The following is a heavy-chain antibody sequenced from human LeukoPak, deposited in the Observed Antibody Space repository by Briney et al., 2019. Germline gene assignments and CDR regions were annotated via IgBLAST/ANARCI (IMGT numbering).Heavy chain of an antibody. V-gene: IGHV1-18*01. CDR2: ISAYNGNT. CDR1: GYTSTSYG. CDR3: ARGSHSGSYTDVDY. D-gene: IGHD1-26*01. J-gene: IGHJ4*02. Sequence: VASVKVSCKASGYTSTSYGISWVRQAPGQGLEWMGWISAYNGNTNYAQKLQGRVTMTTDTSTSTAYMELRSLRSDDTAVYYCARGSHSGSYTDVDYWGQGTLVTVSS.